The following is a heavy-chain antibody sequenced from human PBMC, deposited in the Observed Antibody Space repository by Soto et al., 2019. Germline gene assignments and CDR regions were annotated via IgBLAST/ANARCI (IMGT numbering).Heavy chain of an antibody. D-gene: IGHD2-21*01. Sequence: SETLSLTCTVSGGYVSSGSYYWSWIRQPPGKGLEWIGYTYYSGSTNYNPSLKSRVTISVDTSKNQFSLKLSSVTAADTAVYYCARDKGYCGGDCYSGGYYYYMDVWGKGTTVTVSS. CDR2: TYYSGST. CDR1: GGYVSSGSYY. J-gene: IGHJ6*03. V-gene: IGHV4-61*01. CDR3: ARDKGYCGGDCYSGGYYYYMDV.